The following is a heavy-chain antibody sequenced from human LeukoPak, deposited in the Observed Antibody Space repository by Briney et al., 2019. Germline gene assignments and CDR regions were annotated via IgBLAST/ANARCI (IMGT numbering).Heavy chain of an antibody. CDR2: ISAYNGNT. J-gene: IGHJ4*02. CDR3: ASEGYCSGGSCYAY. V-gene: IGHV1-18*04. CDR1: GYTFTSYY. Sequence: ASVKVSCKASGYTFTSYYMHWVRQAPGQGLEWMGWISAYNGNTNYAQKLQGRVTMTTDTSTSTAYMELRSLRSDDTAVYYCASEGYCSGGSCYAYWGQGTLVTVSS. D-gene: IGHD2-15*01.